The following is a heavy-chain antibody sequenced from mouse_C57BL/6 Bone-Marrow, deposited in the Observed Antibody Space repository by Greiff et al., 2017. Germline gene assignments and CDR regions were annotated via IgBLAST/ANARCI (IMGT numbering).Heavy chain of an antibody. CDR2: ISSGSSSI. CDR3: ARSSYYDYAMDD. Sequence: DVHLVESGGGFVKPGGSLKLSCAASGFTFSDYGMHWVRQAPEKGLEWVAYISSGSSSINYADTVKGRFTISRDNAKNTRFMQMTSLRSEDTAMYYCARSSYYDYAMDDWGQGTSVTVSS. CDR1: GFTFSDYG. J-gene: IGHJ4*01. V-gene: IGHV5-17*01. D-gene: IGHD1-1*01.